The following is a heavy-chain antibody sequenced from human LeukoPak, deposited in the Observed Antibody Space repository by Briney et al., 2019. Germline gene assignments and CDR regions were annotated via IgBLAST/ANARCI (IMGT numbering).Heavy chain of an antibody. V-gene: IGHV1-18*01. CDR3: AKGYCSDSSCCEPFDY. CDR2: IHAYNGNT. Sequence: GASVKVSCKASGYTYTSYGISWVRQAPGQGLEWMGWIHAYNGNTNYAQKLQGRVTMTTDTSTTTAHMELRSLRSDDTAVYYCAKGYCSDSSCCEPFDYWGQGTLVTVSS. J-gene: IGHJ4*02. D-gene: IGHD2-15*01. CDR1: GYTYTSYG.